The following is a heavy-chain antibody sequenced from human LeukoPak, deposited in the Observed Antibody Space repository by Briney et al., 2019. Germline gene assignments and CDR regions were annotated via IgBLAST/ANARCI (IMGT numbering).Heavy chain of an antibody. CDR3: ARVRCSSTSCYIWFYP. V-gene: IGHV1-18*01. CDR1: GYTFTSYG. CDR2: ISAYNGNT. J-gene: IGHJ5*02. D-gene: IGHD2-2*02. Sequence: GASVKVSCKASGYTFTSYGISWVRQAPGQGLEWMGWISAYNGNTNYAQKLQGRVTMTTDTSTSTAYMELRSLRSDDTAVYYCARVRCSSTSCYIWFYPWGQGTLVTVSS.